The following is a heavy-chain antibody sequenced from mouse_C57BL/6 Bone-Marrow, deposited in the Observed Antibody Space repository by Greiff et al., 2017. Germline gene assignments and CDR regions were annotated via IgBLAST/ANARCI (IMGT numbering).Heavy chain of an antibody. J-gene: IGHJ4*01. CDR1: GYTFPSSW. Sequence: QVQLQQPGAELVMPGASVKLSCKASGYTFPSSWMHWVKQRPGPGLEWIGELDPSDSYTNSHQKFKGQSPLTVDKSSSPAYMQLSSLTSEDSAVYYCARRRGAYYAMDYWGQGNSVTVSS. CDR2: LDPSDSYT. CDR3: ARRRGAYYAMDY. V-gene: IGHV1-69*01.